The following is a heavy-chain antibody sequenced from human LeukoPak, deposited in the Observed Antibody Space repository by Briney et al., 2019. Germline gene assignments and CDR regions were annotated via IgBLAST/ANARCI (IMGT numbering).Heavy chain of an antibody. CDR2: IYYSGST. J-gene: IGHJ3*02. CDR3: AGLPATDAFDI. D-gene: IGHD3-16*01. Sequence: SETLSLTCTVSGGSIRSYYWSWIRQPPGKGLEWIGYIYYSGSTNYNPSLKSRVTISVDTSKNQFSLKLSSVTAADTAVYYCAGLPATDAFDIWGQGTMVTVSS. CDR1: GGSIRSYY. V-gene: IGHV4-59*08.